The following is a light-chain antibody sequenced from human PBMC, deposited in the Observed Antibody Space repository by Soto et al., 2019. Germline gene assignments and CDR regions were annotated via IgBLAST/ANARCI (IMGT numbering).Light chain of an antibody. Sequence: DIVITLSPATLSVSPGALSTLPLRASPSVSSNLAWYQQKPGQAPRLLIYGASTRTTGIPDRFSGSGSGTDFTLTIGRLEPGDFAVYYCLHYGGSPLTFGQGTRLEI. J-gene: IGKJ5*01. CDR3: LHYGGSPLT. V-gene: IGKV3-20*01. CDR1: PSVSSN. CDR2: GAS.